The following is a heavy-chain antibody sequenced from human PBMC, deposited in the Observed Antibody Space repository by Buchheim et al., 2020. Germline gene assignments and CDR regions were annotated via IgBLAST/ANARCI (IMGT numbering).Heavy chain of an antibody. V-gene: IGHV3-30-3*01. CDR1: GFTFSSYA. CDR2: ISSDGSNK. J-gene: IGHJ4*02. D-gene: IGHD1-26*01. CDR3: ARGLLQWELSY. Sequence: QVQLVESGGGVVQPGRSLRLSCAASGFTFSSYAMHWVRQAPGKGLEWVAVISSDGSNKYYADSVKGRFTISRDNSKNTLYLQMNSLRAEDTAVYYCARGLLQWELSYWGQGTL.